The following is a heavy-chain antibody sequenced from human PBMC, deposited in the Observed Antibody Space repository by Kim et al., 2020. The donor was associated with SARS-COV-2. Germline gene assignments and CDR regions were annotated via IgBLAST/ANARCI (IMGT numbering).Heavy chain of an antibody. CDR2: IIPIFGTA. J-gene: IGHJ3*02. CDR3: ARGREVVPAAPVYLGADAFDI. V-gene: IGHV1-69*13. CDR1: GGTFSSYA. Sequence: SVKVSCKASGGTFSSYAISWVRQAPGQGLEWMGGIIPIFGTANYAQKFQGRVTITADESTSTAYMELSSLRSEDTAVYYCARGREVVPAAPVYLGADAFDIWGQGTMVTVSS. D-gene: IGHD2-2*01.